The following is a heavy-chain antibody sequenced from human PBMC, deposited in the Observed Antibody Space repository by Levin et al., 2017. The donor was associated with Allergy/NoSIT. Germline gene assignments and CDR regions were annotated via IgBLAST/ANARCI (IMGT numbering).Heavy chain of an antibody. J-gene: IGHJ6*02. Sequence: GGSLRLSCAASGFTFSIYGLHWVRQAPGKGLEWVALISYDGSNKYADSVKGRFTISRDNSKNTLFLQMNSLRPEDTAVYYCAKSYDILTGMDVWGQGTTVTVSS. CDR3: AKSYDILTGMDV. CDR2: ISYDGSNK. CDR1: GFTFSIYG. V-gene: IGHV3-30*18. D-gene: IGHD3-9*01.